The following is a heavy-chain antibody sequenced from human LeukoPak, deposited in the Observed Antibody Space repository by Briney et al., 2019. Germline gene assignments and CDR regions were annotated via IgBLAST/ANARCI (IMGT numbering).Heavy chain of an antibody. CDR2: ISTYNGNT. CDR1: GYNFDRYG. Sequence: ASVKVSCKGSGYNFDRYGVNWVRQAPGQGLEWVGWISTYNGNTFYAQKFEGRVSMTTDTSTNTVYMDLRSLRSDDTAVYYCARDLGDTYGSVGDFDYWGQGTLVTVSS. J-gene: IGHJ4*02. V-gene: IGHV1-18*04. CDR3: ARDLGDTYGSVGDFDY. D-gene: IGHD3-10*01.